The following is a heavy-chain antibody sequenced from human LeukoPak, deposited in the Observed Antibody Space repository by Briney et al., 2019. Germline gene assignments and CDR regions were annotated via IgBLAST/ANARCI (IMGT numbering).Heavy chain of an antibody. CDR3: VRDRGWYHFDL. CDR2: IKQDGSEK. J-gene: IGHJ4*02. CDR1: GFTFSSYW. Sequence: GGSLRLSCAASGFTFSSYWMSWVRQAPGKGLEWVANIKQDGSEKYYVDSVKGRFTISRDNTKNSLFLQLNSLRAEDTAVYYCVRDRGWYHFDLWGQGTLVTVSS. D-gene: IGHD3-10*01. V-gene: IGHV3-7*01.